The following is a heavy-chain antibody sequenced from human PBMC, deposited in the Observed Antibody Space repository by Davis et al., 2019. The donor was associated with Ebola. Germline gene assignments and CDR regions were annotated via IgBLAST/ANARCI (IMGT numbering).Heavy chain of an antibody. CDR2: IKHSGGT. J-gene: IGHJ4*02. CDR3: ARGSDGGNSADS. CDR1: GGSSSGYY. D-gene: IGHD4-23*01. Sequence: SETLSLTCALYGGSSSGYYWSWIRQPPGKGLEWIGEIKHSGGTNYNPSLKSRVTISVDRSKNQFSLKLSSVTAADTAVYYCARGSDGGNSADSWGQGTLVTVSS. V-gene: IGHV4-34*01.